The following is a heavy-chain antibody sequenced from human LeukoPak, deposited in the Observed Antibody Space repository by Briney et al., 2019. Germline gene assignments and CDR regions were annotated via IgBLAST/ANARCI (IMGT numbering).Heavy chain of an antibody. J-gene: IGHJ4*02. D-gene: IGHD5-12*01. Sequence: PGGSLRLSCAASGFTFSSYWMHWVHQGPGKGLVWVSRINSDGSSTSYADSVKGRFTISRDNAKNTLYLQMNSLRAEDTAVYYCARDRSGYDFDYWGQGTLVTVSS. V-gene: IGHV3-74*01. CDR3: ARDRSGYDFDY. CDR2: INSDGSST. CDR1: GFTFSSYW.